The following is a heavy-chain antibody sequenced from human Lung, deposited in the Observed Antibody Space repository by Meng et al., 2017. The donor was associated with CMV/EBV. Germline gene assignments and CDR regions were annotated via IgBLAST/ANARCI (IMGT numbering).Heavy chain of an antibody. J-gene: IGHJ6*04. CDR2: IIPILGIA. CDR3: ASLGYCSSTSCPFYYYYGMDV. D-gene: IGHD2-2*01. Sequence: SVXVSXXASGGTFSSYAISWVRQAPGQGLEWMGGIIPILGIANYAQKFQGRVTITADKSTSTAYMELSSLRSEDTAVYYCASLGYCSSTSCPFYYYYGMDVWGKGTXVTVSS. CDR1: GGTFSSYA. V-gene: IGHV1-69*10.